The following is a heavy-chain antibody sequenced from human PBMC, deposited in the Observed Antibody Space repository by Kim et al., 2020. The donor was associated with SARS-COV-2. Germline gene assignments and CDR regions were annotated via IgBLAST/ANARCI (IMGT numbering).Heavy chain of an antibody. V-gene: IGHV1-3*01. J-gene: IGHJ4*02. D-gene: IGHD4-17*01. CDR2: T. CDR3: TRGVVGDGLDY. Sequence: TRYSQKFQGRLTLTRDTSASTVYMELSSLRSEDTATYFCTRGVVGDGLDYWGQGALVTVSA.